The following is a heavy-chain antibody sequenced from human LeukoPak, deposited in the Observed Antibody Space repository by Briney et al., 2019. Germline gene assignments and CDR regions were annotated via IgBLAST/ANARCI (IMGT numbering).Heavy chain of an antibody. CDR1: GFTFSSYA. V-gene: IGHV3-23*01. CDR2: ISPSGGST. CDR3: ARDPYSGSPRGFDY. D-gene: IGHD1-26*01. Sequence: GGSLGPSCEAPGFTFSSYAMSWVRQAPGGGRDGVSTISPSGGSTFYADSVKGRFTIFRDNSKNTLYLQMNNLRVDDTAVYYCARDPYSGSPRGFDYWGQGTLVAASS. J-gene: IGHJ4*02.